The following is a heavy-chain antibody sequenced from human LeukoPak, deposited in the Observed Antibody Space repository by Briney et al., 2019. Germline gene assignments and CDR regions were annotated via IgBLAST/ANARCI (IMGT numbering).Heavy chain of an antibody. CDR1: GFTFSIYG. CDR2: IWNDESNK. CDR3: ARASGPFDY. D-gene: IGHD3-10*01. V-gene: IGHV3-33*01. J-gene: IGHJ4*02. Sequence: PGGSLRLSCAASGFTFSIYGMHWVRQAPGKGLEWVADIWNDESNKYYADSVKGRFTISRDNSKNTLYLQMNSLRAEDTAVYSCARASGPFDYWGQGTLVTVSS.